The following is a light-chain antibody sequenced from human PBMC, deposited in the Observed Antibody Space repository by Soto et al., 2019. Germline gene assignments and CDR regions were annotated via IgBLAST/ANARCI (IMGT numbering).Light chain of an antibody. CDR3: QQYDSYSWT. CDR1: QSGSSY. CDR2: GAS. V-gene: IGKV3-20*01. Sequence: EIVLTRFQGPLSLSPGERATLSCRASQSGSSYLAWYQQRPGQAPRLLIYGASSRATGIPARFSGSGSGTEFTLTISRLEPDDFAVYFCQQYDSYSWTFGQGTRVEIK. J-gene: IGKJ5*01.